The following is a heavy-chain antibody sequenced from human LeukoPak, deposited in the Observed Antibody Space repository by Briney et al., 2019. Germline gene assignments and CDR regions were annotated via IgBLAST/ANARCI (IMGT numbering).Heavy chain of an antibody. Sequence: GGSLRLSCAASGFTFSSYAMSWVRQAPGKGLEWVSAISGSGGSTYYADSVKGRFTISRDNSKNTLYLQMNSLRAEDTAVYYCAKGEGAYVLRYFDWVEYYFDYWGQGTLVTVSS. CDR2: ISGSGGST. CDR1: GFTFSSYA. V-gene: IGHV3-23*01. J-gene: IGHJ4*02. D-gene: IGHD3-9*01. CDR3: AKGEGAYVLRYFDWVEYYFDY.